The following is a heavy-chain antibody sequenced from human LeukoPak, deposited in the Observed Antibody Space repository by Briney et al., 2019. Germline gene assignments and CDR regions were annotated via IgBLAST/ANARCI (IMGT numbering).Heavy chain of an antibody. V-gene: IGHV3-21*01. CDR1: GFTFSDYY. CDR2: ISSSSSYI. J-gene: IGHJ1*01. CDR3: ARDMTTVTTAYFQH. D-gene: IGHD4-17*01. Sequence: PGGSLRLSCAASGFTFSDYYMNWVRQAPGKGLEWVASISSSSSYIYYADSVKGRFTISRDNAKNSLYLQMNSLRAEDTAVYYCARDMTTVTTAYFQHWGQGTLVTVSS.